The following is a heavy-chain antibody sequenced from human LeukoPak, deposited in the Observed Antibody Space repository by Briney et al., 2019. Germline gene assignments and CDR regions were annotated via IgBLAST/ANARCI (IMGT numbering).Heavy chain of an antibody. Sequence: GESLKISCKGSGYSFTSYWIGWVRQMPGKGLEWMGIIYPGDSDTRYSPSFQGQVTISADKSISTAYLQWSSLKASDTAVYYCASHIVGAINGRAFDIWGQGTMVTVSS. V-gene: IGHV5-51*01. CDR3: ASHIVGAINGRAFDI. CDR2: IYPGDSDT. CDR1: GYSFTSYW. D-gene: IGHD1-26*01. J-gene: IGHJ3*02.